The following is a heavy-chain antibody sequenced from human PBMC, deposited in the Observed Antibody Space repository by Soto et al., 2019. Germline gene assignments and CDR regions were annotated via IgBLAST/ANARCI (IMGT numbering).Heavy chain of an antibody. Sequence: QVQLVQSGAEVKKPGSSVKVSCKASGGTFSSYAISGVRQAPGQGLEWMGGIIPIFGTANYAQKFQGRVTITADESTSTAYMELSSLRSEDTAVYYCARVSAIAARRPLHFDYWGQGTLVTVSS. V-gene: IGHV1-69*01. CDR2: IIPIFGTA. CDR3: ARVSAIAARRPLHFDY. D-gene: IGHD6-6*01. J-gene: IGHJ4*02. CDR1: GGTFSSYA.